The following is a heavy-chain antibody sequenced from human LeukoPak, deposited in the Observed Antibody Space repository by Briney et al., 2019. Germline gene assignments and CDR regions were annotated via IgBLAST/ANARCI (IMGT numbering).Heavy chain of an antibody. V-gene: IGHV1-18*01. CDR2: ISAYNGNT. CDR3: ARDLGNRNYGDY. CDR1: GYTFTSYG. D-gene: IGHD1-7*01. Sequence: ASVKVSCKASGYTFTSYGISWVRQAPGQGLAWMGWISAYNGNTNYAQKLQGRVTMTTDTSPSTAYMELRSLRSDDKAVYYCARDLGNRNYGDYWGQGTLVTVSS. J-gene: IGHJ4*02.